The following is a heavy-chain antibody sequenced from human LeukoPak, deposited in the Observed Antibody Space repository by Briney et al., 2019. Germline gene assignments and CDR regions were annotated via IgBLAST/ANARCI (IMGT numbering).Heavy chain of an antibody. CDR3: ARDLRKVRYFDY. Sequence: GGSLRLSCAASGFTFSTYGMHWVRQAPGKGLEWVALISSDGSNKDYADSVKGRFTISRDNSKNTLYVQMDSLRAEDTAVYYCARDLRKVRYFDYWGQGTLVSVST. V-gene: IGHV3-30*03. CDR1: GFTFSTYG. D-gene: IGHD2-21*01. J-gene: IGHJ4*02. CDR2: ISSDGSNK.